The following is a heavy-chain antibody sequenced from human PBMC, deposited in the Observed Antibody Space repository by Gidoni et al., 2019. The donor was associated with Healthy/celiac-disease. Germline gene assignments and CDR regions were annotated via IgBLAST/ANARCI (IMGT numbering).Heavy chain of an antibody. CDR2: IYYSGST. CDR3: ARDNSYGKFFDY. V-gene: IGHV4-59*01. Sequence: QVHLQESGPGLVKPSETLSLTCTVPGGSISSYYWSWIRQPPGKGLEWIGYIYYSGSTNYNPSLKSRVTISVDTSKNQFSLKLSSVTAADTAVYYCARDNSYGKFFDYWGQGTLVTVSS. CDR1: GGSISSYY. D-gene: IGHD5-18*01. J-gene: IGHJ4*02.